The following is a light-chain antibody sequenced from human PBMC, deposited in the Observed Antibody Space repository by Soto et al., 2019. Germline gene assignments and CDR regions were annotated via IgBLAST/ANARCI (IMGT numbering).Light chain of an antibody. V-gene: IGKV1-5*01. CDR1: QSISSW. J-gene: IGKJ1*01. CDR3: QQYNSYWT. Sequence: DIQMTQSPYTLSASVGDRVTITCRASQSISSWLAWYQQKPGKAPKLLIYDASSLESGVPSRFSGSGSGTEFTFTISSLQPDDFATYYCQQYNSYWTFGQGTKVEIK. CDR2: DAS.